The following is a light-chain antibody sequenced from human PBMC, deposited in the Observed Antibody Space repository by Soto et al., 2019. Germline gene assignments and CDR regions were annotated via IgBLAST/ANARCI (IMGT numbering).Light chain of an antibody. CDR2: TND. V-gene: IGLV1-44*01. J-gene: IGLJ1*01. CDR3: LAWDDNLNGNL. CDR1: SSNIEINT. Sequence: QSVLTHPPSASGTPGHRVTISVSISSSNIEINTVYWYQQLPGMAPRLLIHTNDRRPSGVPDRFSGSKSGTSASLAISGLQSEDEADYYCLAWDDNLNGNLFGTGTK.